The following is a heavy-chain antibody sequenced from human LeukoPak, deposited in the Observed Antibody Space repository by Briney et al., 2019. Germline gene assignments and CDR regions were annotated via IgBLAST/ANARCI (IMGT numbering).Heavy chain of an antibody. V-gene: IGHV4-59*12. Sequence: SETLSLTCTVSGGSITSYYWTWIRQPPGKGLEFIGYIYYTGTTNYNPSLKSRVTMSVDTSKSQFSLRLSSVTAADTAVYYCARARTMMGFDPWGQGTLVTVSS. CDR2: IYYTGTT. D-gene: IGHD3-22*01. CDR3: ARARTMMGFDP. J-gene: IGHJ5*02. CDR1: GGSITSYY.